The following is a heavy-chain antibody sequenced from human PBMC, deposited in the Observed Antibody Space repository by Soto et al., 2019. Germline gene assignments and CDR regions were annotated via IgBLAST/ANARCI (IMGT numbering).Heavy chain of an antibody. J-gene: IGHJ6*02. CDR2: IYYSGST. V-gene: IGHV4-59*01. CDR1: GGSISSYY. D-gene: IGHD3-10*01. CDR3: ARGDPLLWFGEKVYYGMDV. Sequence: PSETLSLTCTVSGGSISSYYWGWIRQPPGKGLEWIGYIYYSGSTNYNPSLKSRVTISVDTSKNQFSLKLSSVTAADTAVYYCARGDPLLWFGEKVYYGMDVWGQGTTVTVSS.